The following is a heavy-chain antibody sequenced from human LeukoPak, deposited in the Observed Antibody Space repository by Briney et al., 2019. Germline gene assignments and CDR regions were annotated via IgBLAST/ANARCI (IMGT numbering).Heavy chain of an antibody. Sequence: GESLKISCKGSGYSFTNYWIGWVRQMPGKGLEWMGIIYPGDSDTRYSPSFQDQVTISADKSIHTAYLKWSRLKASVTAMYYCARLTARAVGGRDDAFDIWGQGTMVTVSS. CDR3: ARLTARAVGGRDDAFDI. D-gene: IGHD6-19*01. V-gene: IGHV5-51*01. CDR1: GYSFTNYW. J-gene: IGHJ3*02. CDR2: IYPGDSDT.